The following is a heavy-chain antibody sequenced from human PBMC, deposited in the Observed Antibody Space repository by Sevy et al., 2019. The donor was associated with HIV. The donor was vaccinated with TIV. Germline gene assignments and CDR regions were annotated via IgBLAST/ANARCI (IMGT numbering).Heavy chain of an antibody. J-gene: IGHJ6*02. CDR2: ISSDGRDK. CDR1: GFTFSSYV. Sequence: GGSLRLSCAASGFTFSSYVMHWVRQAPGKGLEWVAGISSDGRDKYYADSVKGRFTISRDNSKNTLYLQMNSLRAEDTAMYYCTKRSGWSSSRGGMDVWGQGTTVTVSS. V-gene: IGHV3-30*04. CDR3: TKRSGWSSSRGGMDV. D-gene: IGHD6-13*01.